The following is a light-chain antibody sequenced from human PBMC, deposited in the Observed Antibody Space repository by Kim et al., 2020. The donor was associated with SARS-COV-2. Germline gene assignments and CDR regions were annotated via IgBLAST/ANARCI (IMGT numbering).Light chain of an antibody. CDR2: GVS. J-gene: IGKJ5*01. CDR1: LSIISNY. Sequence: DIVLTQSPGTVSLSPGETATLSCRASLSIISNYLAWYQQKPGQAPRLLVYGVSSRATGIPDRFSGSGSGTDLTLTIGGLEPEDSAVYFCQQYGTSPLSFGQGTRLEIK. CDR3: QQYGTSPLS. V-gene: IGKV3-20*01.